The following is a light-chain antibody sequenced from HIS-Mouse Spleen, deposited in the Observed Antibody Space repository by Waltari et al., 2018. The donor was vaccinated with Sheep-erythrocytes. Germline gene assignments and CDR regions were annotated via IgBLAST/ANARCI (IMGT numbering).Light chain of an antibody. Sequence: QSALTQPRSVSGSPGQSVTISCTGTSSDVGGYNYVSWYQQHPGTAPKLLIYRNNQRPSGVPDRFSGSKSGTSASLAISGLRSEDEADYYCAAWDDSLSGNWVFGGGTKLTVL. J-gene: IGLJ3*02. V-gene: IGLV1-47*01. CDR3: AAWDDSLSGNWV. CDR1: SSDVGGYNY. CDR2: RNN.